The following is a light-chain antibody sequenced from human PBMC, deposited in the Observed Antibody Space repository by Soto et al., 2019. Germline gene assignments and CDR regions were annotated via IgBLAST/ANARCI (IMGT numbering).Light chain of an antibody. J-gene: IGKJ2*02. CDR1: QSVSRSY. CDR2: SAS. V-gene: IGKV3-20*01. CDR3: QHHDISTPMCT. Sequence: EVVLTQSPGSLSLSPGETPTLSCRPSQSVSRSYFAWYQQKPGQAPRLLVSSASTRATGIPDRFSGSGCGTDFTLTISRLEPEDVEVYYCQHHDISTPMCTFGQGTKLEIK.